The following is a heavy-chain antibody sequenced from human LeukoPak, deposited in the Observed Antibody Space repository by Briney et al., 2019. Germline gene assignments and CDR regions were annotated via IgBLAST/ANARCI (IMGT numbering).Heavy chain of an antibody. Sequence: PGRSLRLSCAASGFTFDGFAMHWVRQAPGKGLEWVSGITWNSDSTVYADSVKGRFTISRDNTKKSLYLQMNSLTSEDTALYFCVRRTTGFCFDYWGQGTLVTVSS. D-gene: IGHD1-1*01. J-gene: IGHJ4*02. CDR2: ITWNSDST. V-gene: IGHV3-9*01. CDR1: GFTFDGFA. CDR3: VRRTTGFCFDY.